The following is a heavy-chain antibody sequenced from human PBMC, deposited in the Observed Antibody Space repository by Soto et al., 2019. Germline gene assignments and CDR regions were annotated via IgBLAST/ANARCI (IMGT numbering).Heavy chain of an antibody. J-gene: IGHJ4*02. CDR2: IYYSGST. CDR3: AQVADSRSQSRGDY. Sequence: PSETLSLTCTVSGGSISSSSYYWGWIRQPPGKGLEWIGSIYYSGSTYYNPSLKSRVTISVDTSKNQFSLKLSSVTAADTAVYYCAQVADSRSQSRGDYWGQGTLVTVS. CDR1: GGSISSSSYY. D-gene: IGHD6-13*01. V-gene: IGHV4-39*01.